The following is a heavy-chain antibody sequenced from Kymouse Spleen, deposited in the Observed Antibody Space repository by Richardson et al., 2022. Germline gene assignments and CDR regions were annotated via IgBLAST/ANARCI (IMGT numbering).Heavy chain of an antibody. CDR1: GFTFSSYW. D-gene: IGHD3-10*01. Sequence: EVQLVESGGGLVQPGGSLRLSCAASGFTFSSYWMSWVRQAPGKGLEWVANIKQDGSEKYYVDSVKGRFTISRDNAKNSLYLQMNSLRAEDTAVYYCAREKGYYYGSGSYENWGQGTLVTVSS. V-gene: IGHV3-7*01. CDR3: AREKGYYYGSGSYEN. J-gene: IGHJ4*02. CDR2: IKQDGSEK.